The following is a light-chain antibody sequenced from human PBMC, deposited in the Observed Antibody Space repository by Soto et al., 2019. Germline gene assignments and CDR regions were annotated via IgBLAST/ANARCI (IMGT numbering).Light chain of an antibody. CDR3: QQFGDSPPAFT. Sequence: ESMLTQSPGTLSLSPGDRATLSCRASRSVSSRYITWYQQKPGQAPRLLIYGASIRATGIPDRFSGSGSGTDCTLTISRLEAEDFAVDYCQQFGDSPPAFTFGQGTKLEI. J-gene: IGKJ2*01. CDR2: GAS. V-gene: IGKV3-20*01. CDR1: RSVSSRY.